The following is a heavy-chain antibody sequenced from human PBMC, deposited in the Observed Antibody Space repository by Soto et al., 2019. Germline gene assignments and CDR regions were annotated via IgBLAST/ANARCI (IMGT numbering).Heavy chain of an antibody. CDR2: ISSSSTI. Sequence: GGSLRLSCAASGFTFSSFNTNWVRQAPGKGLEWVSYISSSSTIYYADSVKGRFTISRDNAKNSLYLQMNSLRAEDTAVYYCARVDTAMDSLYYYYYMDVWGKGTTVTVSS. J-gene: IGHJ6*03. D-gene: IGHD5-18*01. CDR3: ARVDTAMDSLYYYYYMDV. CDR1: GFTFSSFN. V-gene: IGHV3-48*01.